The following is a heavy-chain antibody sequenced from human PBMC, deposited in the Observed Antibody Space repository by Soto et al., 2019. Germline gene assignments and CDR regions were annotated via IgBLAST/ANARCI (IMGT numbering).Heavy chain of an antibody. CDR1: GYTFTSYD. CDR2: MNPNSGNT. J-gene: IGHJ6*02. CDR3: ARAGLVVGYYYGMDV. Sequence: QVQLVQSGAEVKKPGASVKVSCKASGYTFTSYDINWVRQATGQGLEWMGWMNPNSGNTGYAQKFQGRVTMTRTTSIRTAYMELSSLRCEDTAVYYCARAGLVVGYYYGMDVWGQGTTVTVSS. D-gene: IGHD2-2*01. V-gene: IGHV1-8*01.